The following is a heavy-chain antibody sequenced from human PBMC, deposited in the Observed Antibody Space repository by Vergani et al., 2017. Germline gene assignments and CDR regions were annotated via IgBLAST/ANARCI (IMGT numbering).Heavy chain of an antibody. Sequence: EVQLVESGGGLVKPGGSLRLSCAASGFTFSSYSMNWVRQAPGKGLEWVSSISSSSSYIYYPDSVKGRFTISRDNAKNSLYLQMNSLRAEDTAVYYCARDLDQSWEPGGDWGQGTLVTVSS. CDR2: ISSSSSYI. V-gene: IGHV3-21*01. J-gene: IGHJ4*02. CDR3: ARDLDQSWEPGGD. D-gene: IGHD1-26*01. CDR1: GFTFSSYS.